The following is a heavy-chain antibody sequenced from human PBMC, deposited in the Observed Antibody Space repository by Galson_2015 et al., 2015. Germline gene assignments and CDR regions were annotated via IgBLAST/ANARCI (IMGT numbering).Heavy chain of an antibody. Sequence: SLRLSCAASGFGFSSYWMTWVRQAPGKGLEWVANIKQDGNEKYYADSVKGRFTIFRDNAKNLLYLQMNILRVEDTAVYYCARLGPSPDRGQGTLVTVSS. D-gene: IGHD7-27*01. CDR1: GFGFSSYW. V-gene: IGHV3-7*01. CDR2: IKQDGNEK. CDR3: ARLGPSPD. J-gene: IGHJ4*02.